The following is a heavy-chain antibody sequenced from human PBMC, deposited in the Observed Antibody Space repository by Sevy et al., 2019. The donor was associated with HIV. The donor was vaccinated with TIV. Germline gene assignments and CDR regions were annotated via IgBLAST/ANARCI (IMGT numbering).Heavy chain of an antibody. J-gene: IGHJ4*02. CDR1: GGFLSGYY. CDR2: IMPSGIT. CDR3: ARGQWEHPF. V-gene: IGHV4-34*01. D-gene: IGHD1-26*01. Sequence: SETLSLTCAVYGGFLSGYYWSWIRQPPGKGLEWIGEIMPSGITNYNPSLKSRVSISIDTSKNQFSLKVNSVTAADTAIYYCARGQWEHPFWGQGTQVTVSS.